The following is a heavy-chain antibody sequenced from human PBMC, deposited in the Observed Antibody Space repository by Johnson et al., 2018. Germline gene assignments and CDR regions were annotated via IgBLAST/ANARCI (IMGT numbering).Heavy chain of an antibody. CDR1: SCSSHG. CDR3: VRDDTNDWYKVKGGRECFDL. J-gene: IGHJ3*01. CDR2: IWYDGTTV. V-gene: IGHV3-33*01. D-gene: IGHD2-8*01. Sequence: SCSSHGFHWVRQAPGKGLQWVAVIWYDGTTVSYADSVKGRFTISRDNAENSVYLQLNSLIVEDTALYYWVRDDTNDWYKVKGGRECFDLWGKGTMVTVSS.